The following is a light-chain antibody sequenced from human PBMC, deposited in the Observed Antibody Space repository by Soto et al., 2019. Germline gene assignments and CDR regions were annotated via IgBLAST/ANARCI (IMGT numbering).Light chain of an antibody. Sequence: QSALTQPASVSGSPGQSITISCTGTSIDVGAHNYVSWYQQHPDKAPKLILSDVNNRPSGVSSRFSGSKSGNTASLTISGLQAEDEADYFCRSFVTIGTYVFGSGTKVTGL. CDR3: RSFVTIGTYV. V-gene: IGLV2-14*03. CDR2: DVN. CDR1: SIDVGAHNY. J-gene: IGLJ1*01.